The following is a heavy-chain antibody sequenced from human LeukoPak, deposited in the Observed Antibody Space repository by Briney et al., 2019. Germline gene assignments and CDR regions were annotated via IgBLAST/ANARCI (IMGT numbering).Heavy chain of an antibody. CDR3: ARDLWFGDVGMDV. D-gene: IGHD3-10*01. CDR2: IYSTGDT. Sequence: GGSLRLSCAASGFIVSSVYMSWVRQSPGKGLECVSIIYSTGDTYYADSVKGRFTISRDNSKNTLYLQMNSLRAEDTAVYYCARDLWFGDVGMDVWGQGTTVTVSS. CDR1: GFIVSSVY. J-gene: IGHJ6*02. V-gene: IGHV3-53*01.